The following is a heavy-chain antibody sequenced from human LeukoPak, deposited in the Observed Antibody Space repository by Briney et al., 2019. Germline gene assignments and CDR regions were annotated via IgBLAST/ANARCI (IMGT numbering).Heavy chain of an antibody. Sequence: GGSLRLSCAASGFTFSSYGMHWVRQAPGKGLEWVAFIRYDGSNKYYADSVKGRFTISRDNSKHTLYLQMNSLRAEDTAVYYCAKDQAPQDIVVVPAYWGQGTLVTVSS. CDR2: IRYDGSNK. V-gene: IGHV3-30*02. J-gene: IGHJ4*02. CDR1: GFTFSSYG. CDR3: AKDQAPQDIVVVPAY. D-gene: IGHD2-2*01.